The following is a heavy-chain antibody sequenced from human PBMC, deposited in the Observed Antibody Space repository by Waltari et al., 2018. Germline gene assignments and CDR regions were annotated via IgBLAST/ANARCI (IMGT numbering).Heavy chain of an antibody. V-gene: IGHV4-39*07. CDR2: IYYSGCT. CDR1: GGSISSSSYY. D-gene: IGHD6-6*01. Sequence: QLQLQESGPGLVKPSETLSLTCTVSGGSISSSSYYWGWIRQPPGKGLEWIGSIYYSGCTYYNPSLKSRVTIAVDTSKNQFSLKLSSVTAADTAVYYCAREGAIAARLLDYWGQGTLVTVSS. J-gene: IGHJ4*02. CDR3: AREGAIAARLLDY.